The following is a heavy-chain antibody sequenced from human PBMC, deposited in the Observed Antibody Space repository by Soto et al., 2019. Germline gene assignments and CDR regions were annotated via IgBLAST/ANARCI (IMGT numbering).Heavy chain of an antibody. CDR1: GYDFTAYD. Sequence: GASVKVSCKASGYDFTAYDINWVRQASGQGLEWMGWMNPINGATGTARRFQGRVSMTRHTDTGTAYLELTSLRSDDTAVYFCGRGPSPRAPAGGTPYYYAMDVWGQGTTVTVSS. CDR3: GRGPSPRAPAGGTPYYYAMDV. V-gene: IGHV1-8*02. J-gene: IGHJ6*02. D-gene: IGHD2-2*01. CDR2: MNPINGAT.